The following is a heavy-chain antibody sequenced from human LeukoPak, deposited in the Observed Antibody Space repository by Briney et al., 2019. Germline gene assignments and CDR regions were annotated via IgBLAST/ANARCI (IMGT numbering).Heavy chain of an antibody. D-gene: IGHD4-17*01. CDR3: ARHNYGDYVFYY. J-gene: IGHJ4*02. Sequence: SETLSLTCTVSGYSISSSSYYWGWIRQPPGKGLEWIGSMYYSGSTYYNPSLKSRVTISVDTSKNQFSLKLSSVTAADTAVYYCARHNYGDYVFYYWGQGTLVTVSS. CDR1: GYSISSSSYY. V-gene: IGHV4-39*01. CDR2: MYYSGST.